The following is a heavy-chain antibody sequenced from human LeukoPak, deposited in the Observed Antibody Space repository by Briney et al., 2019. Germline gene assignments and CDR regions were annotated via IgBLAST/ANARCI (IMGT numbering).Heavy chain of an antibody. CDR1: GYTFTSYG. V-gene: IGHV1-18*01. Sequence: ASVKVSCKASGYTFTSYGISWVRQAPGQGLEWMGWISAYNGNTNYAQKLQGRVTMTTDTSTGTAYMELRSLRSDDTAVYYCARASRGDLSGYYYYGMDVWGQGTTVTVSS. CDR3: ARASRGDLSGYYYYGMDV. D-gene: IGHD1-26*01. J-gene: IGHJ6*02. CDR2: ISAYNGNT.